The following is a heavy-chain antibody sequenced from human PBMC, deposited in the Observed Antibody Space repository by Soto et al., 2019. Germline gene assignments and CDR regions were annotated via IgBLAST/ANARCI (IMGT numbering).Heavy chain of an antibody. J-gene: IGHJ6*02. D-gene: IGHD3-10*01. CDR3: ARLLIITAVPPHGMDV. Sequence: ASVKVSCKASGYTFTSYAMHWVRQAPGQRLEWMGWINAGNGNTKYSQKFQGRVTITMDTSASTAYMELSSLRSEDTALYYCARLLIITAVPPHGMDVWGQGTTVTVS. V-gene: IGHV1-3*01. CDR2: INAGNGNT. CDR1: GYTFTSYA.